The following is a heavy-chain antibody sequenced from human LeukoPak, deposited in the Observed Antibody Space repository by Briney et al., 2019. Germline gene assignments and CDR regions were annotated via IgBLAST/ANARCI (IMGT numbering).Heavy chain of an antibody. CDR3: ARTGYCGADCYSFDY. Sequence: PSETLSLTYTVSGGSVTGDSYYWSWIWQPPGKGLEWIGYISFRGSTNYNPSLKSRVTISVDASKTQFSLNLSSVTAADTAVYYCARTGYCGADCYSFDYWGQGTLVTVSS. J-gene: IGHJ4*02. D-gene: IGHD2-21*02. CDR2: ISFRGST. CDR1: GGSVTGDSYY. V-gene: IGHV4-61*01.